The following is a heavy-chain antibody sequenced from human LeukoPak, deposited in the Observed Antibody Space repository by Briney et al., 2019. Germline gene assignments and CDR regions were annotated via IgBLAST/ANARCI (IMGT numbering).Heavy chain of an antibody. D-gene: IGHD3-10*01. V-gene: IGHV4-39*07. Sequence: SETLSLTCTVSGGPISSSSYYWGWIRQPPGKGLEWNGSMYYSGSTYYNPSLKSRVTISVDTSKNHLSLKLNSVTAADTAVYYCARDLLYYSGSGSPLEYWGQGTLVTVSS. CDR2: MYYSGST. CDR1: GGPISSSSYY. CDR3: ARDLLYYSGSGSPLEY. J-gene: IGHJ4*02.